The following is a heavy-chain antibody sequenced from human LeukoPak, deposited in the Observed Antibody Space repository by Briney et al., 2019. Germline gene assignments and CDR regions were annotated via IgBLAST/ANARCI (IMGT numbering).Heavy chain of an antibody. CDR2: IIPNSGST. CDR3: ARAPPCGWYWAGSQDV. D-gene: IGHD6-19*01. CDR1: GYTFTGYY. V-gene: IGHV1-2*06. J-gene: IGHJ3*01. Sequence: GASVKVSCKASGYTFTGYYIHWVRQATGQGLEWMGRIIPNSGSTNYAQKFQGRVTMTRDTSISKAYLELSSLRSDATAVYSCARAPPCGWYWAGSQDVWGQGTIVVVSS.